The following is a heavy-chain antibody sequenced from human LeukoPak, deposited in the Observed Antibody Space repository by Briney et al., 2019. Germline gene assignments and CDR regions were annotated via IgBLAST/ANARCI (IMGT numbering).Heavy chain of an antibody. D-gene: IGHD3-22*01. V-gene: IGHV4-34*01. CDR3: ARVKYYYDSSGYYPPSTTIDH. CDR2: INHSGST. J-gene: IGHJ4*02. Sequence: SETLSLTCAVYGGSFSGYYWSWIRQPPGKGLEWIREINHSGSTNYNPSLKSRVTISVDTSKNQFSLKLSSVTAADTAVYYCARVKYYYDSSGYYPPSTTIDHWGQGTLVTVSS. CDR1: GGSFSGYY.